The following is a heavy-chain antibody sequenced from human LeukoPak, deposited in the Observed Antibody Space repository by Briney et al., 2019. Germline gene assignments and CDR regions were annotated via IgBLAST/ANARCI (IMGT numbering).Heavy chain of an antibody. CDR1: GFTFSSYA. V-gene: IGHV3-23*01. CDR2: ISGSGGST. D-gene: IGHD1-26*01. J-gene: IGHJ4*02. Sequence: GGSLRLSCAASGFTFSSYAMSWVRQAPGKGLEWVSAISGSGGSTCYADSVKGRFTISRDNSKNTLYLQMSSLRAEDTAVYYCAKIVGATKPVDYWGQGTLVTVSS. CDR3: AKIVGATKPVDY.